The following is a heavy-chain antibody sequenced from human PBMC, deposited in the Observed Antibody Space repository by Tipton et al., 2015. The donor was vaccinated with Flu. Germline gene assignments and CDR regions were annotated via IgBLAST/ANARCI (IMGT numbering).Heavy chain of an antibody. CDR1: GYSISSGYY. V-gene: IGHV4-38-2*01. Sequence: TLSLTCAVSGYSISSGYYWGWIRQPPGKGLEWIGSIYHSGSTYYNPSLKSRVTISVDTSTNQFSLKLSPVTAADTAVYYCARRYCSGGSCVTGWFDPWGQGTLVTVSS. D-gene: IGHD2-15*01. CDR3: ARRYCSGGSCVTGWFDP. CDR2: IYHSGST. J-gene: IGHJ5*02.